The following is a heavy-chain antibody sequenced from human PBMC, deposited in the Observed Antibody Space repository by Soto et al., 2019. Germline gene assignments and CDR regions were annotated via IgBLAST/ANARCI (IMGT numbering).Heavy chain of an antibody. V-gene: IGHV3-23*01. Sequence: EVQVLDSGGGLVQPGGSLRLSCAASGFTFTNYAMNWVRQAPGKGLEWVATISATGGSTYYADSVKGRFTISRDNSKNTLYLQMNGLRVEDTAVYYCAKDRLAGNFDYWGQGTQVTVSS. CDR1: GFTFTNYA. CDR2: ISATGGST. J-gene: IGHJ4*02. CDR3: AKDRLAGNFDY.